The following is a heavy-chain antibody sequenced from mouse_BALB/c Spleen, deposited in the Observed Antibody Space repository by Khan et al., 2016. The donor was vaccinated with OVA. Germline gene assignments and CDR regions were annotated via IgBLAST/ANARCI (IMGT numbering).Heavy chain of an antibody. D-gene: IGHD2-4*01. CDR2: IWRGGST. Sequence: VQLQESGPSLVQPSQSLSITCTVPGFSLTSYGVHWVRQFPGKGLEWLGEIWRGGSTDYTAAFMSRLCITKDKSKSQVFFKMNSLQADDTAIYYCAKDRDYDAVFAYWGQGTLVTVSA. J-gene: IGHJ3*01. CDR3: AKDRDYDAVFAY. CDR1: GFSLTSYG. V-gene: IGHV2-5-1*01.